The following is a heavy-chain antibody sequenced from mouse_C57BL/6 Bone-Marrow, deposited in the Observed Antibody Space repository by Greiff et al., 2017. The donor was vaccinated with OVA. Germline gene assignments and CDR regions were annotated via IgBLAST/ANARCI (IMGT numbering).Heavy chain of an antibody. J-gene: IGHJ2*01. CDR3: ALISNYLDY. Sequence: EVQLQQSVAELVRPGASVKLSCTASGFTFKNTYMHWVQQTPEQGLEWIGRIDPANGNTKYAPKFQGKATITADTSSNTAYLQLSSLTSEDTAIYYCALISNYLDYWGQGTTLTVSS. V-gene: IGHV14-3*01. D-gene: IGHD1-2*01. CDR2: IDPANGNT. CDR1: GFTFKNTY.